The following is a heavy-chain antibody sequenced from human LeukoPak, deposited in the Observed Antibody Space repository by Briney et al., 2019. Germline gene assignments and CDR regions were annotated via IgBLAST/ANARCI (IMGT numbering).Heavy chain of an antibody. V-gene: IGHV3-23*01. Sequence: TGGSLRLSCAASGFTFSSYAMSWVRQAPGKGLEWVSAISGSGGSTYYADSVKGRFTISRDNSKNTLYLQMNSLRAEDTAVYYCATSGRRRLIAVAGTWNDAFDIWGQGTMVTVSS. CDR1: GFTFSSYA. CDR2: ISGSGGST. D-gene: IGHD6-19*01. CDR3: ATSGRRRLIAVAGTWNDAFDI. J-gene: IGHJ3*02.